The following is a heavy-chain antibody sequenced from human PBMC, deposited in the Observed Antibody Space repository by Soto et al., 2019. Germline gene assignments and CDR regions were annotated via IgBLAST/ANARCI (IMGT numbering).Heavy chain of an antibody. D-gene: IGHD3-16*01. V-gene: IGHV3-9*01. J-gene: IGHJ6*02. Sequence: EVQLVEFGGGLVQPGRSLRLSCAASGVAFEDYAMHWIRQAPGQGLEWVSGISWNSAKIGYADSVKGRFTISRDNAKNSLFMQMHRLRPDDTALYYCAKARWGVREADTPFYGLDVWGPGTAVTVSS. CDR2: ISWNSAKI. CDR3: AKARWGVREADTPFYGLDV. CDR1: GVAFEDYA.